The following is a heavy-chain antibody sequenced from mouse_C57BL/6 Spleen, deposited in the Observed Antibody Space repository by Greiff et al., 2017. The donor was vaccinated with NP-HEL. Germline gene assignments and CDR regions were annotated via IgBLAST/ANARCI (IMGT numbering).Heavy chain of an antibody. CDR2: ISSGGDYI. D-gene: IGHD4-1*01. V-gene: IGHV5-9-1*02. Sequence: EVHLVESGEGLVKPGGSLKLSCAASGFTFSSYAMSWVRQTPEKRLEWVAYISSGGDYIYYADTVKGRFTISRDNARNTLYLQMSSLKSEDTAMYYCTRDLTSGRVSAMDYWGQGTSVTVSS. CDR1: GFTFSSYA. CDR3: TRDLTSGRVSAMDY. J-gene: IGHJ4*01.